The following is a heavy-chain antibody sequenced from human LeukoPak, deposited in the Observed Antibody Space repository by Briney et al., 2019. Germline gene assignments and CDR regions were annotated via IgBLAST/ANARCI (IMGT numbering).Heavy chain of an antibody. V-gene: IGHV4-4*07. CDR1: GGSITSSYY. CDR2: IYTSGST. J-gene: IGHJ6*03. Sequence: SKTLSLTCTVSGGSITSSYYWSWIRQPAGKGLEWIGRIYTSGSTNYNPSLKSRVTMSVDTSKNQFSLKLSSVTAADTAVYYCAIAYCGGDCYSPYYYYMDVWGKGTTVTVSS. D-gene: IGHD2-21*01. CDR3: AIAYCGGDCYSPYYYYMDV.